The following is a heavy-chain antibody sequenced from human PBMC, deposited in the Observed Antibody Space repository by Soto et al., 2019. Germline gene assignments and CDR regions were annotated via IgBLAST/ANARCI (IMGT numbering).Heavy chain of an antibody. J-gene: IGHJ4*02. Sequence: PGGSLRLSCAASGFTFTSFAMSWVRQAPGKGLEWVSSISPSGGSTYYADSVRGRFTISRDNSKNTLYVQMNSLRAEDTAIYYCAKDLSGYYYLFGYWGQGTLVTVS. D-gene: IGHD3-22*01. CDR1: GFTFTSFA. CDR2: ISPSGGST. V-gene: IGHV3-23*01. CDR3: AKDLSGYYYLFGY.